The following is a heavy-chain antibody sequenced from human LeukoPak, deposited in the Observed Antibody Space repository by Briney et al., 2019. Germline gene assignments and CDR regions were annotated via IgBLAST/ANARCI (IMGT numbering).Heavy chain of an antibody. V-gene: IGHV4-30-2*01. Sequence: SQTLSLTCAVSGAAISSGYSWSWIQQPPGKGLEWIGYIHHSGSTYYKSALKSRVTISVDRSKNQFSLELTSVTAADTAVYYCARQHCTGTSCYESYWGRGTLVTVSS. CDR1: GAAISSGYS. CDR3: ARQHCTGTSCYESY. J-gene: IGHJ4*02. CDR2: IHHSGST. D-gene: IGHD2-15*01.